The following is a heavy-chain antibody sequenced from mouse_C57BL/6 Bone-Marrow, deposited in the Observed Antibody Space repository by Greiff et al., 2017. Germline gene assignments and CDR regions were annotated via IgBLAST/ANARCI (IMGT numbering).Heavy chain of an antibody. J-gene: IGHJ3*01. V-gene: IGHV2-9*01. D-gene: IGHD2-1*01. Sequence: VQLQQSGPGLVAPSQSLSITCTVSGFSLPSSGVDWVRQPPGKGLEWLGVIWGGGSTNYNSALMSRLSISKDNTKSQVFLKMNRLKTDDTAMYYCAILYYGNYFFAYWGQGTLVTVSA. CDR1: GFSLPSSG. CDR3: AILYYGNYFFAY. CDR2: IWGGGST.